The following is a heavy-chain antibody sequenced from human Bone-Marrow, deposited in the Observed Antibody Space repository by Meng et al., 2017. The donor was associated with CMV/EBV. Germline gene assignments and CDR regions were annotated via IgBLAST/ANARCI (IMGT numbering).Heavy chain of an antibody. CDR1: GCTFSSYS. Sequence: GESLKSSCAASGCTFSSYSMNWVRQAPGKGLVWVSRINSDGSSTSYADSVKGRFTISRDNAKNTLYLQMNSLRAEDTAVYYCARDWAHHSSSWYWDYYYGMDVWGQGTTVTVSS. CDR3: ARDWAHHSSSWYWDYYYGMDV. CDR2: INSDGSST. D-gene: IGHD6-13*01. V-gene: IGHV3-74*01. J-gene: IGHJ6*02.